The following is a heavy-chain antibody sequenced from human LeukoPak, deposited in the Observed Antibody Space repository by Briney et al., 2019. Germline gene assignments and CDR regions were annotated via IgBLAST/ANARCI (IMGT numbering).Heavy chain of an antibody. V-gene: IGHV3-21*01. Sequence: TGGSLRPSCAASGFTFSSYSMNWVRQAPGKGLEWVSSISSSSSYIYYADSVKGRFTISRDNAKNSLYLQMNSLRAEDTAVYYCARVVAAAGFDYWGQGTLVTVSS. J-gene: IGHJ4*02. CDR3: ARVVAAAGFDY. CDR2: ISSSSSYI. D-gene: IGHD6-13*01. CDR1: GFTFSSYS.